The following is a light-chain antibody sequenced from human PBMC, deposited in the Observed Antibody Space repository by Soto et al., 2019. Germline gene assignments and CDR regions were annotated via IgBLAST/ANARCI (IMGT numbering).Light chain of an antibody. Sequence: QSALTQPPSASGSPGQSVTISCTGNSSDVGGYNYVSWYQQHPGKAPKLMIYEGTKRPSAVPDRFSGSKSGNTASLTVAGLQAEDEADYYCSSYAGSNILFGGGTKLTVL. V-gene: IGLV2-8*01. CDR2: EGT. J-gene: IGLJ2*01. CDR1: SSDVGGYNY. CDR3: SSYAGSNIL.